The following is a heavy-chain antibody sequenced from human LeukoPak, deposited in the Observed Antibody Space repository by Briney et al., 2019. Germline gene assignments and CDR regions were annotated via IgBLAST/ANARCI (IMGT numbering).Heavy chain of an antibody. V-gene: IGHV1-18*01. J-gene: IGHJ4*02. D-gene: IGHD3-10*01. CDR3: AREPISSGTYYPRSDY. CDR2: INTYNGNT. Sequence: ASVKVSCKASGYIFANYGFAWVRQAPGQGLEWMGWINTYNGNTKYAQKLQGRVTVTTDTSTSTAYMALRSLTSDDTAVYYCAREPISSGTYYPRSDYWGQGTLVTVSS. CDR1: GYIFANYG.